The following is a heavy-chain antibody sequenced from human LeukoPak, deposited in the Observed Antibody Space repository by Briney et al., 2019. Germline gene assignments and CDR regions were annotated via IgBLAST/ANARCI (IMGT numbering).Heavy chain of an antibody. D-gene: IGHD2-2*01. CDR1: GFTFSSYS. CDR3: ARDPQGCSSTSCRDYYYYYGMDV. V-gene: IGHV3-21*01. Sequence: GGLRLSCAASGFTFSSYSMNLVRQAPGNGLEWVSSISSSSSYIYYADSVKGRFTISRDNAKNSLYLQMNSLRAEDTAVYYCARDPQGCSSTSCRDYYYYYGMDVWGQGTTVTVSS. J-gene: IGHJ6*02. CDR2: ISSSSSYI.